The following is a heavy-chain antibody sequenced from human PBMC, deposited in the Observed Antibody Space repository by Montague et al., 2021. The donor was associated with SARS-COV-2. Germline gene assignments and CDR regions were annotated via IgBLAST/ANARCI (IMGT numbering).Heavy chain of an antibody. Sequence: TLSLTCTVSIGPISSGSYYWSWIRQPAGKGLEWIGRIYTSGSTNYXXXLKSRVTISVHTSKNQFSLKLSSVTAADTAVYYCARDGYSSGWNGLHWFDPWGQGTLVTVSS. J-gene: IGHJ5*02. V-gene: IGHV4-61*02. CDR1: IGPISSGSYY. CDR3: ARDGYSSGWNGLHWFDP. CDR2: IYTSGST. D-gene: IGHD6-25*01.